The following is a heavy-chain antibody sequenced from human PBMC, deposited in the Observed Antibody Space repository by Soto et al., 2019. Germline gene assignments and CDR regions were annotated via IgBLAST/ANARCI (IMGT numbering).Heavy chain of an antibody. CDR3: AILRVCSGGSCYGGMDV. CDR1: GGSISSSNW. V-gene: IGHV4-4*02. D-gene: IGHD2-15*01. J-gene: IGHJ6*02. CDR2: IYHSGST. Sequence: SETLSLTCAVSGGSISSSNWWSWVRQPAGKGLEWIGEIYHSGSTNYNPSLKSRVTISVDKSKNQFSLKLSSVTAADTAVYYCAILRVCSGGSCYGGMDVWGQGTTVTVSS.